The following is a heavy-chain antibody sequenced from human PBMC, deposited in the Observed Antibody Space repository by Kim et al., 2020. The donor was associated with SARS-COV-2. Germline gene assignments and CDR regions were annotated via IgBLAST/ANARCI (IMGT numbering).Heavy chain of an antibody. CDR2: IYYSGST. CDR1: GGSISSGGYY. J-gene: IGHJ4*02. Sequence: SETLSLTCTVSGGSISSGGYYWSWIRQHPGKGLEWIGYIYYSGSTYYNPSLKSRVTISVDTSKNQFSLKLSSVTAADTAVYYCARATLYGDYEGVWIPWSGSVVGYFDYWGQGTLVTVSS. CDR3: ARATLYGDYEGVWIPWSGSVVGYFDY. D-gene: IGHD4-17*01. V-gene: IGHV4-31*03.